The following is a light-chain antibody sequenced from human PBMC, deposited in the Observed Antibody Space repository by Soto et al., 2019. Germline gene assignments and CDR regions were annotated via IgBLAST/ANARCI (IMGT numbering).Light chain of an antibody. CDR3: QQYYSVPPL. J-gene: IGKJ2*01. CDR1: QSVSNN. V-gene: IGKV3-15*01. CDR2: DAS. Sequence: EIVMTQSPATLSVSPGERATLSCRASQSVSNNLAWYEQTPGQAPRLLFYDASTRATGIPARFSGSGSGTESALTISSLQAEDVAVYYCQQYYSVPPLFGQGSRLEIK.